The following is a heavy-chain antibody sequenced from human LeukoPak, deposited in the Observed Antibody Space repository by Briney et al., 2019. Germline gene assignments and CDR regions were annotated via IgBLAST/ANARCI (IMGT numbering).Heavy chain of an antibody. CDR2: IYPGDSDT. V-gene: IGHV5-51*01. CDR1: GYSFTSHW. D-gene: IGHD2-2*01. Sequence: GESLKISCKGSGYSFTSHWIGWVRQMPGKGLEWMGIIYPGDSDTRYSPSFQGQVTISADKSISTAYLQWSRLKASDTAMYYCARRRYCSSTSCYEGAFDIWGQGTMVTVSS. CDR3: ARRRYCSSTSCYEGAFDI. J-gene: IGHJ3*02.